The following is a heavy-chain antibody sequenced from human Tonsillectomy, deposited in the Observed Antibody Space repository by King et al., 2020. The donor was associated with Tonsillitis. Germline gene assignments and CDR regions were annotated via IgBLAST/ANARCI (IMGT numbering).Heavy chain of an antibody. Sequence: VQLVESGGGVVQPGRSLRLSCAASGFTFSSYGMHWVRQAPGKGLEWVAVISYDGSNKYYADSVKGRFTISRDNSKNTLYLQMNSLRAEDTAVYYCAKDLRGRIVGATRRNYGIDVWGQGTTVTVSS. CDR1: GFTFSSYG. CDR3: AKDLRGRIVGATRRNYGIDV. D-gene: IGHD1-26*01. CDR2: ISYDGSNK. V-gene: IGHV3-30*18. J-gene: IGHJ6*02.